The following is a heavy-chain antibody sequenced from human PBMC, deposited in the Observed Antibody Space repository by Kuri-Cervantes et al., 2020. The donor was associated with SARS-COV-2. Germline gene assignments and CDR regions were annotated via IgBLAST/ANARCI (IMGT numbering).Heavy chain of an antibody. CDR3: AKESTGSGYDSFDY. CDR2: ISWNSGSI. CDR1: GFTFSSYA. V-gene: IGHV3-9*01. J-gene: IGHJ4*02. D-gene: IGHD5-12*01. Sequence: GGSLRLSCAASGFTFSSYAMSWVRQAPGKGLEWVSGISWNSGSIGYADSVKGRFTISRDNAKNSLYLQMNSLRAEDTALYYCAKESTGSGYDSFDYWGQGTLVTVSS.